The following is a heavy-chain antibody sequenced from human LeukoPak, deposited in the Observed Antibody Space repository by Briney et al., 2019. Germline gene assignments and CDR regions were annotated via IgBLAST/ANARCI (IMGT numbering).Heavy chain of an antibody. CDR3: ARARHSTDAFDI. J-gene: IGHJ3*02. CDR1: SGSISSGAYY. Sequence: PSETLSLTCTVSSGSISSGAYYWGWIRQPPGKGLEWIGTIHYSGKTYYNPSLKSRITISIDTSKKQFALKLSSVTAADTAVYYCARARHSTDAFDIWGQGTMVTVSS. D-gene: IGHD2-15*01. CDR2: IHYSGKT. V-gene: IGHV4-39*06.